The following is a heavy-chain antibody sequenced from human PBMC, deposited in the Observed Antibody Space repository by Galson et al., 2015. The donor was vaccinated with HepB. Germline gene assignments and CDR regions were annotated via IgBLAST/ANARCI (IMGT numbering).Heavy chain of an antibody. Sequence: SLRLSCAASGFTFSSYGMHWVRQASGKGLEWVAVISYDGSNKFYADSVKGRFTISRDNSKNTLHLEMNSLRAEDTAVYYCAKEVAGWWEPDYYHYSYGVDVWGQGTTVTVSS. J-gene: IGHJ6*02. V-gene: IGHV3-30*18. CDR1: GFTFSSYG. CDR2: ISYDGSNK. D-gene: IGHD2-15*01. CDR3: AKEVAGWWEPDYYHYSYGVDV.